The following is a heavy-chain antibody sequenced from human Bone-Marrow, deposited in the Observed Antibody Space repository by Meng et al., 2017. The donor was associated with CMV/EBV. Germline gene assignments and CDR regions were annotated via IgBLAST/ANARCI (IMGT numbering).Heavy chain of an antibody. J-gene: IGHJ5*02. V-gene: IGHV4-4*07. CDR2: VYSSTIP. CDR1: GGTIRSYY. CDR3: AREATYNWFDP. Sequence: SLPCTVSGGTIRSYYWRWIRQPPGEGLQWIGRVYSSTIPDYNPSLRSRVTMSVDTSKNQFSLKLTSVTAADTAVYFCAREATYNWFDPWGQGTLVTVSS.